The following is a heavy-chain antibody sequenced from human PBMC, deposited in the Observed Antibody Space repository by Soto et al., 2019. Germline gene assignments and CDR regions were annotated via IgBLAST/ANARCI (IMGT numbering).Heavy chain of an antibody. CDR2: IYPGDSDT. CDR3: ARHQGSIAARPGYYYVMDV. CDR1: GYSFTSYW. J-gene: IGHJ6*02. D-gene: IGHD6-6*01. Sequence: GESLKISCKGSGYSFTSYWIGWVRQMPGKGLEWMGIIYPGDSDTRYSPSFQGQVTISADKSISTAYLQWSSLKASDTAMYYCARHQGSIAARPGYYYVMDVWGQGTTVTVSS. V-gene: IGHV5-51*01.